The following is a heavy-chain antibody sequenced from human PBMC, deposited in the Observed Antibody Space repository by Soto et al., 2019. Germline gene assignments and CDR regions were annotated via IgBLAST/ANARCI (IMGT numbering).Heavy chain of an antibody. CDR3: ARSDYDSSGYYSEGPFNWFDP. Sequence: NPSETLSLTXTVSGGSISSYYWSWIRQPPGKGLEWIGYIYYSGSTNYNPSLKSRVTISVDTSKNQFSLKLSSVTAADTAVYYCARSDYDSSGYYSEGPFNWFDPWGQGTLVTVSS. D-gene: IGHD3-22*01. CDR1: GGSISSYY. CDR2: IYYSGST. J-gene: IGHJ5*02. V-gene: IGHV4-59*01.